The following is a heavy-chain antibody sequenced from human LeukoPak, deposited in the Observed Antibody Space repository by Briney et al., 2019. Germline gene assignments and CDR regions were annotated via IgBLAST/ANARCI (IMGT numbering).Heavy chain of an antibody. CDR2: ISSSSSYI. CDR3: ARERDCSSTSCLPDY. CDR1: GFTFSSYS. Sequence: KTGGSLTLSCAASGFTFSSYSMNWVRQAPGKGLEWVSSISSSSSYIYYADSVKGRITISRDNAKNSLYLQMNSLRAEDTAVYYCARERDCSSTSCLPDYWGQGTLVTVSS. D-gene: IGHD2-2*01. J-gene: IGHJ4*02. V-gene: IGHV3-21*01.